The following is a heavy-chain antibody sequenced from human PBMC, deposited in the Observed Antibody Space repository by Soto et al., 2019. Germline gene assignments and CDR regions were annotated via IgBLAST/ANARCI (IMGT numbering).Heavy chain of an antibody. CDR3: ARGHYYDSSGYYLNWFDP. D-gene: IGHD3-22*01. Sequence: QVQLQESGPGLVKPSQTLSLTCTVSGGSISSGDYYWSWIRQPPGKGLEWIGYIYYSGRTYYNPSLKSRVTISEDKAKGQFSLTLCSVAAADTAVYYCARGHYYDSSGYYLNWFDPGGQGTLVTVSS. CDR1: GGSISSGDYY. J-gene: IGHJ5*02. CDR2: IYYSGRT. V-gene: IGHV4-30-4*01.